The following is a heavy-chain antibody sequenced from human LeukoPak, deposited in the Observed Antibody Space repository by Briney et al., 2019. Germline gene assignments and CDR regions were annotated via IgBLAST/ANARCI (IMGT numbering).Heavy chain of an antibody. Sequence: GGSLRLSCAASGFTFSSYSMNWVRQAPGKGLEWVSYISSSSSTIYYADSVKGRFTISRDNGKNSLYLQMNSLRAEDTAVYYCARDRELGYCSSTSCLNWFDPWGQGTLVTVSS. V-gene: IGHV3-48*01. J-gene: IGHJ5*02. CDR3: ARDRELGYCSSTSCLNWFDP. D-gene: IGHD2-2*01. CDR2: ISSSSSTI. CDR1: GFTFSSYS.